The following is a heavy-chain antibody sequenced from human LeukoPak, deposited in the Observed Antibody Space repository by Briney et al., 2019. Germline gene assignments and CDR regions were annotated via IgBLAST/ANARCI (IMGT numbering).Heavy chain of an antibody. J-gene: IGHJ4*02. CDR2: ISGSGGST. Sequence: GGSLRLSCAASGFTFSSYAMSWVRQAPGKGLEWVSAISGSGGSTYYADSVKGRFTISRDNSKNTLYLQMNSLGAEDTAVYYCAKPSSSWYSSTPYYFDYWGQGTLVTVSS. CDR1: GFTFSSYA. CDR3: AKPSSSWYSSTPYYFDY. V-gene: IGHV3-23*01. D-gene: IGHD6-13*01.